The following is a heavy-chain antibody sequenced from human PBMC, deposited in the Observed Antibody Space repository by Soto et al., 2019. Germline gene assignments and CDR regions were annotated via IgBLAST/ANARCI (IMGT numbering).Heavy chain of an antibody. CDR2: ISAGGGST. J-gene: IGHJ4*02. CDR3: AREGSGWSYFDY. CDR1: GFTFSSYD. D-gene: IGHD6-13*01. Sequence: PGGSLRLSCAASGFTFSSYDMSWVRQAPGKGLEWVSVISAGGGSTYSADPVKGRFTISRDNSKNSLYLQMNSLRAEDTALYYCAREGSGWSYFDYWGPGTLVTVSS. V-gene: IGHV3-23*01.